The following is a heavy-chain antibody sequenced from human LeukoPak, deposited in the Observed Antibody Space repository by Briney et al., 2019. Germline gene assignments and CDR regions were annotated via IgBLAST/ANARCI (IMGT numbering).Heavy chain of an antibody. CDR1: GFTFSDYY. CDR3: ARDFGYCSTTSCYDQ. V-gene: IGHV3-11*05. D-gene: IGHD2-2*03. Sequence: GGSLRLSCAASGFTFSDYYMSWIRQAPGKGLEWISYINSGSTYTNYADSVKGRFTISRDNAKKSLYLQMNSLRAEDTAVYYCARDFGYCSTTSCYDQWGQGTLVTVSS. J-gene: IGHJ4*02. CDR2: INSGSTYT.